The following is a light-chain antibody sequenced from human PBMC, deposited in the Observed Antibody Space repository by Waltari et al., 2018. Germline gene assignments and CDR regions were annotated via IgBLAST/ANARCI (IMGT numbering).Light chain of an antibody. V-gene: IGKV3-11*01. Sequence: VLTQSPATLSLSPGETVTLSCRASQNVGRYLVWYQQKAGRAPRLLIYDASSRATGIPVRFSGSGSGTDFTLTITTLESEDFAVYYCQQRRAFGQGTKLEI. CDR2: DAS. J-gene: IGKJ2*01. CDR1: QNVGRY. CDR3: QQRRA.